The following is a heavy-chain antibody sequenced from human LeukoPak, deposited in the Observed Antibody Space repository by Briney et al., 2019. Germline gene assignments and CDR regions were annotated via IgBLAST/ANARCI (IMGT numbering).Heavy chain of an antibody. CDR3: AREGGYCSSTSCYFDY. CDR2: IRQDGGDK. D-gene: IGHD2-2*01. V-gene: IGHV3-7*03. CDR1: GFTFSNFW. Sequence: GGSLRLSCAASGFTFSNFWMTWVRQAPGKGPEWLATIRQDGGDKWYVDSVKGRFTISRDNARDSLYLQMNSLRAEDTAVYYCAREGGYCSSTSCYFDYWGQGTLVTVSS. J-gene: IGHJ4*02.